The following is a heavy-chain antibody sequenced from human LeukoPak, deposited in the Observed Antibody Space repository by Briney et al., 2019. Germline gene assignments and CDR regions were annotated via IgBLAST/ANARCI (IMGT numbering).Heavy chain of an antibody. D-gene: IGHD6-13*01. J-gene: IGHJ6*03. V-gene: IGHV1-69*13. CDR2: IIPIFGTA. Sequence: SVKVSCKASGGTFSSYAISWVRQAPGQGLEWMGGIIPIFGTANYAQKFQGRVTITADESTSTAYMELSSLRSEDTAVYYCARVGGGPIAAAGTFESLAAKYYYYYYMDVWGKGTTVTVSS. CDR1: GGTFSSYA. CDR3: ARVGGGPIAAAGTFESLAAKYYYYYYMDV.